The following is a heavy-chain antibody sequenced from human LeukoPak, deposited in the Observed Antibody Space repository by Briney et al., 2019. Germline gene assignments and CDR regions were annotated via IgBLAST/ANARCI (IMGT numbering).Heavy chain of an antibody. D-gene: IGHD3-10*01. Sequence: ASVKVSCKASGYTFTSYAMHWVRQAPGQRLEWMGWINAGNGNTKYSQKFQGRVTITRDTSASTAYMELSSLRSEDTAVYYCAREVTMVRGVILYYYGMDVWGKRTTVTVSS. CDR3: AREVTMVRGVILYYYGMDV. J-gene: IGHJ6*04. CDR1: GYTFTSYA. CDR2: INAGNGNT. V-gene: IGHV1-3*01.